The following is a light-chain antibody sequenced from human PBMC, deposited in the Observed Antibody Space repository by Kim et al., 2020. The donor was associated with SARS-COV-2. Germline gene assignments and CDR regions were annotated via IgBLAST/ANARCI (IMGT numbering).Light chain of an antibody. Sequence: PGERATLSCRASQSVSNNYLAWYQQKPAQAPRLLIYGASTRATGIPDRFSGSGSGTDFTLTISRLEPEDFAVYYCQQFGNSPPVSFGGGTKVDIK. V-gene: IGKV3-20*01. CDR3: QQFGNSPPVS. CDR2: GAS. J-gene: IGKJ4*01. CDR1: QSVSNNY.